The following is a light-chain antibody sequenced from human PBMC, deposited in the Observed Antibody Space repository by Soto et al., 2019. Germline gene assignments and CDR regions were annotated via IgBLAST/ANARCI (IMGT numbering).Light chain of an antibody. J-gene: IGKJ5*01. Sequence: ISMTQSPSTLSVSPGDRATLSCRASRSVSSSLAWYQQKPGQAPRLLILGASTRALDTPARFAGSGAGTEFTLTISSLQSEDFAVYVRQQSNNWPITFGQG. V-gene: IGKV3-15*01. CDR2: GAS. CDR1: RSVSSS. CDR3: QQSNNWPIT.